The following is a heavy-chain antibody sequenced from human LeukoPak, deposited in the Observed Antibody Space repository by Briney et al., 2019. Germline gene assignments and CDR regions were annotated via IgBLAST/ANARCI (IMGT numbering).Heavy chain of an antibody. V-gene: IGHV6-1*01. D-gene: IGHD7-27*01. Sequence: SHTLPLTCAISGDSVSSISAACHWISQSPSRGLEWLGRTYYSPMRYIDYAVSVQSRITINPDTSKNQFSLQLNSLTPEDTAVYYCARESTGDEGFDYWGQGALVTVSS. CDR2: TYYSPMRYI. J-gene: IGHJ4*02. CDR1: GDSVSSISAA. CDR3: ARESTGDEGFDY.